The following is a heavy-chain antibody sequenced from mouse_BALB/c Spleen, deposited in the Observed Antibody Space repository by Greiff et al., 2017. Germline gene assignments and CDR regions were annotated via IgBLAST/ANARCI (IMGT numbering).Heavy chain of an antibody. Sequence: EVQRVESGPSLVKPSQTLSLTCSVTGDSITSGYWNWIRKFPGNKLEYMGYISYSGSTYYNPSLKSRISITRDTSKNQYYLQLNSVTTEDTATYYCARYPLITTVVAHWYFDVWGAGTTVTVSS. CDR3: ARYPLITTVVAHWYFDV. CDR2: ISYSGST. J-gene: IGHJ1*01. D-gene: IGHD1-1*01. V-gene: IGHV3-8*02. CDR1: GDSITSGY.